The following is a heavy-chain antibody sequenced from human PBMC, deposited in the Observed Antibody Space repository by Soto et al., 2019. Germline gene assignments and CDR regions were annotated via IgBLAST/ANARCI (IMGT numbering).Heavy chain of an antibody. J-gene: IGHJ4*02. CDR2: IKSKTDGGTT. Sequence: EVQLVESGGGLVKPGGSLRLSCAASGFTFSNAWMNWVRQAPGKGLEWVGRIKSKTDGGTTDYAAPVQGRFTISRDDSKNTLYLQTNSLKTEDTAVYYCTTDAIMITCGGVDYWGQGNLVTVSS. CDR1: GFTFSNAW. V-gene: IGHV3-15*07. D-gene: IGHD3-16*01. CDR3: TTDAIMITCGGVDY.